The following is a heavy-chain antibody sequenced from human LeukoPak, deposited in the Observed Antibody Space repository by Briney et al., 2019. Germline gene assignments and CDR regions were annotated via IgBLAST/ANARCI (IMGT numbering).Heavy chain of an antibody. CDR3: AHRVRQLVPHLDWFDP. D-gene: IGHD6-6*01. CDR1: GFSLSTSGVG. Sequence: SGPTLVKPTQTLTLTCTFSGFSLSTSGVGVGWIRQPRGKALEWLALIYWNDDKRYSPSLKSRLTITKDTSKNQVVLTMTNMDPVDTATYYCAHRVRQLVPHLDWFDPWGQGTLVTVSS. V-gene: IGHV2-5*01. J-gene: IGHJ5*02. CDR2: IYWNDDK.